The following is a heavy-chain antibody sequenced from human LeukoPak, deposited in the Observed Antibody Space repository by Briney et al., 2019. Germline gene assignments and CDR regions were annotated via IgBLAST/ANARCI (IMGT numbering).Heavy chain of an antibody. D-gene: IGHD6-19*01. V-gene: IGHV3-66*01. CDR2: IYSGGST. Sequence: PGGSLRLSCAVSGFTVSSNFMSWVRQAPGKGLEWVSVIYSGGSTYYADSVRGRFTISRDNAKNSLYLQMNSLRAEDTAVYYCARDRVALGLGPIPLDYWGQGTLVTVSS. CDR1: GFTVSSNF. CDR3: ARDRVALGLGPIPLDY. J-gene: IGHJ4*02.